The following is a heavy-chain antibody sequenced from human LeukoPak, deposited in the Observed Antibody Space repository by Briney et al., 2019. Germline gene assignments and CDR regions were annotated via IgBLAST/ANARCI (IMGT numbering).Heavy chain of an antibody. J-gene: IGHJ4*02. CDR2: IYYGGST. V-gene: IGHV4-39*07. CDR3: ARGALLWFGAKMEYYFDY. CDR1: GGSISISSYY. Sequence: SETLSLTCTVSGGSISISSYYWGWIRQPPGKGLEWIGSIYYGGSTYYNPSLKSRVNISVDTSKNQFYVKLSPVTAADTAVYYCARGALLWFGAKMEYYFDYWGQGTPLTVSS. D-gene: IGHD3-10*01.